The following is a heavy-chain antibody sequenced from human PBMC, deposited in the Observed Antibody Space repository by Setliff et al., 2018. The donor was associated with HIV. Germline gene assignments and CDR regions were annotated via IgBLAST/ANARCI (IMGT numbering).Heavy chain of an antibody. J-gene: IGHJ4*02. CDR3: ARPLEYRTDWSTIIGSFNY. D-gene: IGHD4-4*01. V-gene: IGHV3-7*03. Sequence: GGSLRLSCAASGFTFRESWMDWVRQAPGKGLEWVATIKKDGTDIYYADSVKGRFTISRDNAKNSLYLQMTNVTAEDTAVYYCARPLEYRTDWSTIIGSFNYWGQGAQVTVSS. CDR1: GFTFRESW. CDR2: IKKDGTDI.